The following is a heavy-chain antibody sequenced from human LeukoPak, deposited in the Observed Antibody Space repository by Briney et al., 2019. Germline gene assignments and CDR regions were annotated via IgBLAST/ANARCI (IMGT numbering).Heavy chain of an antibody. CDR3: ARQSVGGEWELLS. J-gene: IGHJ4*02. CDR2: IIPILGIA. CDR1: GGTFSSYA. D-gene: IGHD1-26*01. Sequence: GASVKVSCKASGGTFSSYAISWVRQAPGQGLEWMGRIIPILGIANYAQKFQGRVTITADKSTSTAYMELSSLRSEDTAVYYCARQSVGGEWELLSWGQGTLVTVSS. V-gene: IGHV1-69*04.